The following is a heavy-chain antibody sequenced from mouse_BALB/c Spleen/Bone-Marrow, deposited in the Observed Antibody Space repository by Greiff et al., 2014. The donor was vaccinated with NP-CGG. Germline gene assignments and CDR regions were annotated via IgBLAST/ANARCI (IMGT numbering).Heavy chain of an antibody. CDR1: GFNIKDTY. CDR3: AAYYYRSSYGFAY. V-gene: IGHV14-3*02. Sequence: VQLKESGAELVKPGASVKLSCTASGFNIKDTYMHWVKQRPEQGLEWIGRIDPANGNTKYDPKFQGKATITADTSSNTAYLQLSSLTSEDTSVYYCAAYYYRSSYGFAYWGQGTLVTVSA. D-gene: IGHD1-1*01. J-gene: IGHJ3*01. CDR2: IDPANGNT.